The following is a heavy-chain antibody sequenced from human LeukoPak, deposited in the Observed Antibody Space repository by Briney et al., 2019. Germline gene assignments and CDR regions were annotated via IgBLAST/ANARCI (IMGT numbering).Heavy chain of an antibody. CDR3: ARAHYYDSSAHYYYGMDV. V-gene: IGHV1-69*01. CDR2: IIPIFGTA. Sequence: ASVKVSCKASGGTFSSYAISWVRQAPGQGLEWMGGIIPIFGTANYAQKFQGRVTITADESTSTAYMELSSLRSEDTAVYYCARAHYYDSSAHYYYGMDVWGQGTTVTVSS. D-gene: IGHD3-22*01. CDR1: GGTFSSYA. J-gene: IGHJ6*02.